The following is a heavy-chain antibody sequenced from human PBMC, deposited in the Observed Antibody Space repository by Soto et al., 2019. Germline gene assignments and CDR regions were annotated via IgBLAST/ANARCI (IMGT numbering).Heavy chain of an antibody. Sequence: GESLKISCKGSGYSFTSYWIGWVRQMPGKGLEWMGIIYPGDSDTRYSPSFQGQVTISADKSISTAYLQWSSLKASDTGMYYCARVGYYYDSSGYYPFDYWGQGTLVTVSS. J-gene: IGHJ4*02. V-gene: IGHV5-51*01. D-gene: IGHD3-22*01. CDR3: ARVGYYYDSSGYYPFDY. CDR1: GYSFTSYW. CDR2: IYPGDSDT.